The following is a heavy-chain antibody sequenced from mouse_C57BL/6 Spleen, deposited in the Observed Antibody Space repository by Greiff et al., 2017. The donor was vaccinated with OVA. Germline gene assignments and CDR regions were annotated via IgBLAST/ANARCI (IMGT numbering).Heavy chain of an antibody. CDR2: VYPRSGNT. D-gene: IGHD2-1*01. V-gene: IGHV1-81*01. CDR3: AREGNYDAMDY. CDR1: GYTFTSYG. Sequence: VQLQQSGAELARPGASVKLSCKASGYTFTSYGISWVKQRTGQGLEWIGEVYPRSGNTYYNEKFKGKATLTADKSSSTAYMELRSLTSEYSAVYFCAREGNYDAMDYWGQGTSVTVSS. J-gene: IGHJ4*01.